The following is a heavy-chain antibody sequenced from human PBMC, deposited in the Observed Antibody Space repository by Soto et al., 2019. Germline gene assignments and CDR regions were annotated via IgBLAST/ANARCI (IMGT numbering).Heavy chain of an antibody. CDR2: IVPIFGTA. J-gene: IGHJ4*02. CDR3: ARSRYYYDSSGYLIIDY. D-gene: IGHD3-22*01. Sequence: ASVKVSCKASGVTFSSYAISWGRRAPGPGLEWMGGIVPIFGTANYAQKFQGRVTITADESTSTAYMELSSLRSEDTAVYYCARSRYYYDSSGYLIIDYWGQGTLVTVSS. V-gene: IGHV1-69*13. CDR1: GVTFSSYA.